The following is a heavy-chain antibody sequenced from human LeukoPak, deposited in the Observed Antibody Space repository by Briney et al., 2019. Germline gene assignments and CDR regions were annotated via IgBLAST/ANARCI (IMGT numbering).Heavy chain of an antibody. CDR2: IYFTGNT. V-gene: IGHV4-39*01. CDR3: ASGFFVHTFDF. CDR1: GGSISSSSYY. Sequence: PSETLSLTCTVSGGSISSSSYYWAWIRQSPGKGLEWIGSIYFTGNTYYNPSLKSRVTISLDTSKNQFSLKVNFMTGADTAVYFCASGFFVHTFDFWGQGTLITVSS. J-gene: IGHJ4*02. D-gene: IGHD3-3*01.